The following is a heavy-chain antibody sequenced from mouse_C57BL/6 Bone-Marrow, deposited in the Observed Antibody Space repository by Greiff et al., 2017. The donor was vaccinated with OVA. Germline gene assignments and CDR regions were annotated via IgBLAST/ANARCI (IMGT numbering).Heavy chain of an antibody. J-gene: IGHJ4*01. V-gene: IGHV1-18*01. CDR1: GYTFTDYN. D-gene: IGHD1-1*01. Sequence: VQLQQSGPELVKPGASVKIPCKASGYTFTDYNMHWVKQSHGKSLEWIGDINPNNGGTIYNQKFKGKATLTVDKSSSTAYMELRSLTSEDTAVYYCAIITTVVEKDYYAMDYWGQGTSVTVSS. CDR2: INPNNGGT. CDR3: AIITTVVEKDYYAMDY.